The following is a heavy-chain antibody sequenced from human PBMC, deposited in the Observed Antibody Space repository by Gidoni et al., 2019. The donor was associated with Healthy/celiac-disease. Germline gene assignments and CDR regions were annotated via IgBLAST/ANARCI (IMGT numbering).Heavy chain of an antibody. CDR3: ARGGDDGDLGFDT. CDR1: EGTFRSYA. V-gene: IGHV1-69*01. CDR2: IIPIFGKA. D-gene: IGHD4-17*01. Sequence: QVQLVQSGAEVKNPGSSVKVSCKASEGTFRSYAISWVRQATGQGLEWMGGIIPIFGKANYAKKFQGRVTITADESTSTAYMELSSLRSEDTAVYYCARGGDDGDLGFDTWGQGTLVTVSS. J-gene: IGHJ5*02.